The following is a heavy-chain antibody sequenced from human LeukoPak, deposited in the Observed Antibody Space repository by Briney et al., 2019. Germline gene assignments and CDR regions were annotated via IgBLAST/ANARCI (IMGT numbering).Heavy chain of an antibody. CDR2: ISSSSSYI. CDR3: ARDSTIISSSWLNWFDP. J-gene: IGHJ5*02. D-gene: IGHD6-13*01. CDR1: GFTFSSYS. Sequence: GGSLRLSCAASGFTFSSYSMNWVRQAPGKGLEWVSSISSSSSYIYYADSVEGRFTISRDNAKNSLYLQMNSLRAEDTAVYYCARDSTIISSSWLNWFDPWGQGTLVTVSS. V-gene: IGHV3-21*01.